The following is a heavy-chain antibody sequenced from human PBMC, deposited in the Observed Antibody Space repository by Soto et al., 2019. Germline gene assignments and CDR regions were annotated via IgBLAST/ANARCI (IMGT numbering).Heavy chain of an antibody. CDR2: INHSGST. D-gene: IGHD6-13*01. CDR1: GGSFSGYY. CDR3: ARTDDIAAAGTL. Sequence: SETLSLTCAVYGGSFSGYYWSWIRQPPGKGLEWIGEINHSGSTNYNPSLKSRVTISVDTSKNQFPLKLSSVTAADTAVYYCARTDDIAAAGTLWGQGTLVTVSS. V-gene: IGHV4-34*01. J-gene: IGHJ4*02.